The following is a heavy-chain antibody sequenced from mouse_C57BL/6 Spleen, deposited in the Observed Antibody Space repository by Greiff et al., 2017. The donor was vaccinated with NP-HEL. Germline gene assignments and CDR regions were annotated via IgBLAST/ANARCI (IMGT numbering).Heavy chain of an antibody. Sequence: EVKLVESGGGLVKPGGSLKLSCAASGFTFSDYGMHWVRQAPEKGLEWVAYISSGSSTIYYADTVKGRFTISRDNAKNTLFLQMTSLRSEDTAMYYCAKDVLRRGAMDYWGQGTSVTVSS. CDR2: ISSGSSTI. V-gene: IGHV5-17*01. CDR3: AKDVLRRGAMDY. J-gene: IGHJ4*01. CDR1: GFTFSDYG. D-gene: IGHD1-1*01.